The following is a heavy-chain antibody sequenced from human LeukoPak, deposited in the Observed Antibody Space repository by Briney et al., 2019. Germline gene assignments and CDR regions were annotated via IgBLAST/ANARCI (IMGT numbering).Heavy chain of an antibody. J-gene: IGHJ4*02. CDR1: GFTFSDYN. V-gene: IGHV3-11*04. D-gene: IGHD3-10*01. CDR2: ITDSGNTI. CDR3: AKDTYGSGSYSFFDY. Sequence: GGSLRLSCAASGFTFSDYNMNWVRQAPGKGLEWVSYITDSGNTIHYADSVKGRFTISRDNAKNSLYLQMNSLRAEDTAVYYCAKDTYGSGSYSFFDYWGQGTLVTVSS.